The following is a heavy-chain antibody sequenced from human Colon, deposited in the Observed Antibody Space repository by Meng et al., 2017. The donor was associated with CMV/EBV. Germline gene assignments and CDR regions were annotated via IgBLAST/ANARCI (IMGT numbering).Heavy chain of an antibody. J-gene: IGHJ6*02. D-gene: IGHD2-2*01. CDR2: IRSKAYGGTT. Sequence: GESPKISCTASGFTFGDYAMSWVRQAPGKGLEWVGFIRSKAYGGTTEYAASVKGRFTISRDDSKSIAYLQMNSLKTEDTAVYYCTRDSSVVVPAPPSYGMDVWGQGTTVTVSS. CDR1: GFTFGDYA. CDR3: TRDSSVVVPAPPSYGMDV. V-gene: IGHV3-49*04.